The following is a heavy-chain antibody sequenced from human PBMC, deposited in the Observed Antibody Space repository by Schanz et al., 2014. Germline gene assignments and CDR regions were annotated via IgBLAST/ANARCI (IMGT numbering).Heavy chain of an antibody. D-gene: IGHD1-1*01. Sequence: VQLVESGGGLVQPGGSLRLSCAASGFTFSDYYMSWVRQAPGKGLEWVSYISSVGISKYYADPVKGRFTISRDSAKNALYLQMNSLRAEDTAVYYCVKLPGATGTTSHFDYWGQGTLVTVSS. CDR2: ISSVGISK. CDR3: VKLPGATGTTSHFDY. J-gene: IGHJ4*02. V-gene: IGHV3-11*01. CDR1: GFTFSDYY.